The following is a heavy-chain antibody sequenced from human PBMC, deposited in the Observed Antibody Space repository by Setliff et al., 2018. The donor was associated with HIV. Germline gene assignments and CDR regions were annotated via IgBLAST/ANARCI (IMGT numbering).Heavy chain of an antibody. CDR2: ISGSGNII. D-gene: IGHD3-3*01. Sequence: GGSLILSCAASGFTFSDYYMTWIRQAPGKGLEWVSYISGSGNIIYYADSVKGRFTISRDNAKNSLYLQMSSLRAEDTAVYYCANDFWGGPTGGWGQGTLVTVSS. J-gene: IGHJ4*02. CDR1: GFTFSDYY. CDR3: ANDFWGGPTGG. V-gene: IGHV3-11*04.